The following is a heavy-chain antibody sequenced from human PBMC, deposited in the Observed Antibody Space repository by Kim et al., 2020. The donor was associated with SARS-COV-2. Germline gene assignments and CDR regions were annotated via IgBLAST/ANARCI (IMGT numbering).Heavy chain of an antibody. V-gene: IGHV1-69*04. CDR3: ARETTGTPRYYGMDV. Sequence: KFQGRVTITADKSTSTAYMELSSLRSEDTAVYYCARETTGTPRYYGMDVWGQGTTVTVSS. D-gene: IGHD1-1*01. J-gene: IGHJ6*02.